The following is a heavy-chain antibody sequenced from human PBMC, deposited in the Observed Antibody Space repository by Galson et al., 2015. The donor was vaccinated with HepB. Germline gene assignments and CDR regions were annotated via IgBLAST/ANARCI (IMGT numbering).Heavy chain of an antibody. V-gene: IGHV4-4*02. CDR1: GASISSRNW. D-gene: IGHD2-15*01. Sequence: VSGASISSRNWWTWVRQPPGKGLEWIGEIYHTGSTNYNPSVKSRVTISVDSSKNHFSLDLNSMTAADTAVYYCASLGYCSGEHDSYSTSWGQGTLVAVSS. CDR3: ASLGYCSGEHDSYSTS. J-gene: IGHJ5*02. CDR2: IYHTGST.